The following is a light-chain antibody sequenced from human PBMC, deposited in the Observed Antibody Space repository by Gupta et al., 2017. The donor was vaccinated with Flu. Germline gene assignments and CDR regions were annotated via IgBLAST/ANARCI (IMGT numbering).Light chain of an antibody. V-gene: IGKV1-39*01. CDR1: QNTDTD. Sequence: DIQMTQAPSSLSASVGDRVTITCRASQNTDTDLSWFQQKPGGAPRLLISAASTLRSRVPSTFSGSGSGTTFTLTITSLQPEDIGTYFCQQAYTFPYVFGQGTKLEIK. J-gene: IGKJ2*01. CDR2: AAS. CDR3: QQAYTFPYV.